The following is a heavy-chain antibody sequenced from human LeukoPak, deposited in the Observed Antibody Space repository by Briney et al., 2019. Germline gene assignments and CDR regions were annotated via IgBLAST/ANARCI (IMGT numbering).Heavy chain of an antibody. Sequence: SQTLSLTCAISGDRVSSNSAAWNWIRQSPSRGLEWLGRTYYKSKWYNNYAISVKSRITINPDTSENQFSLQLTSVTPEDTAVYYCARGDIPLDYWGQGTLVTVSS. CDR3: ARGDIPLDY. D-gene: IGHD2-21*01. CDR2: TYYKSKWYN. V-gene: IGHV6-1*01. CDR1: GDRVSSNSAA. J-gene: IGHJ4*02.